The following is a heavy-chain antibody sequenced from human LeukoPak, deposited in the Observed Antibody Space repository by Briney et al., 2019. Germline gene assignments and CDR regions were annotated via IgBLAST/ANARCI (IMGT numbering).Heavy chain of an antibody. Sequence: GGSLRLSRAASGFTVRSNYMSWVRQSPGKGLEGVSVMYSGGSTYYADSVKGRFTISRDNSKNTLYLQMNSLRAEDTAVYYCARGEKLHCGGDCYDVDYWGQGTLVTVSS. D-gene: IGHD2-21*02. CDR3: ARGEKLHCGGDCYDVDY. CDR1: GFTVRSNY. CDR2: MYSGGST. V-gene: IGHV3-53*01. J-gene: IGHJ4*02.